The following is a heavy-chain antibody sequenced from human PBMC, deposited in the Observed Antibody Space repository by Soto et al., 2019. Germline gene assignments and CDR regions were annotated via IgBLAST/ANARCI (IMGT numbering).Heavy chain of an antibody. D-gene: IGHD3-3*01. CDR3: ARHTSPGRSGSRGGY. V-gene: IGHV1-18*01. Sequence: ASVKVSCKASGYTFTCYGISWVRQAPGQGLEWMGWISAYNGNTNYAQKLQGRVTMTTDTSTSTAYMELSRLRSDDTSVYYCARHTSPGRSGSRGGYWGHGSLVADSS. CDR2: ISAYNGNT. CDR1: GYTFTCYG. J-gene: IGHJ4*01.